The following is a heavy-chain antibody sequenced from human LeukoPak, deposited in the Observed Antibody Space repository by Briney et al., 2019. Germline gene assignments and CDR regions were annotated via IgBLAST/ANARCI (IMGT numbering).Heavy chain of an antibody. CDR3: ARGTVFSGAFDI. V-gene: IGHV4-38-2*02. Sequence: PSETLSLTCTVSGYSISSGYYWGWIRQPPGKGLEWIGSIYHSGSTYYNPSLKSRVTISVDTSKNQLSLKLSSVTAADTAVYYCARGTVFSGAFDIWGQGTMVTVSS. J-gene: IGHJ3*02. CDR1: GYSISSGYY. CDR2: IYHSGST. D-gene: IGHD1-1*01.